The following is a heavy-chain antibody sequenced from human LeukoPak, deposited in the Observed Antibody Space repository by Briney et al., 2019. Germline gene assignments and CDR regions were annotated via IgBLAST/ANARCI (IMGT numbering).Heavy chain of an antibody. Sequence: GGSLRLSCAASGFTFSSFAMSWVRQTPGKGLEWVSAISGSGVKTHYAYSVKGRFTISRDNSKNTLYLQMNSLGAEDTAVYYCAKDPLRDGYNGPFGSWGQGTLVTVSS. D-gene: IGHD5-24*01. CDR3: AKDPLRDGYNGPFGS. CDR1: GFTFSSFA. CDR2: ISGSGVKT. V-gene: IGHV3-23*01. J-gene: IGHJ4*02.